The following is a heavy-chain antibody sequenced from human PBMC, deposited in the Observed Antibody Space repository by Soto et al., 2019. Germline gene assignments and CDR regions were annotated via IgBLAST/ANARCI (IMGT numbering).Heavy chain of an antibody. V-gene: IGHV1-69*01. CDR2: IIAIFDTA. J-gene: IGHJ3*02. CDR3: ARDGYNRKFDAFDI. D-gene: IGHD5-12*01. CDR1: GGTFSSYA. Sequence: QVQLVQSGAEVKKPGSSVKVSCKASGGTFSSYAISWVRQAPGQGLEWMGGIIAIFDTAKYAQKFQCIVTITADESTSTAYMELSSLRSEDTAVYYCARDGYNRKFDAFDIWGQGTMVTVSS.